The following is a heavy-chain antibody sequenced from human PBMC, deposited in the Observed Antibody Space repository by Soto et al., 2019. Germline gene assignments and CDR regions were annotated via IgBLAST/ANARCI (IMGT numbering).Heavy chain of an antibody. Sequence: GGSLRLSCAASGFTFDDYAMHWVRQVPGKGLEWVSGISWNSGRIGYADSVKGRFTISRDNAKKSLYLQMNSLRSEDTAFYYCAKDQGIGATPGTGGMDVWGQGTTVTVSS. J-gene: IGHJ6*02. CDR2: ISWNSGRI. V-gene: IGHV3-9*01. CDR3: AKDQGIGATPGTGGMDV. D-gene: IGHD6-13*01. CDR1: GFTFDDYA.